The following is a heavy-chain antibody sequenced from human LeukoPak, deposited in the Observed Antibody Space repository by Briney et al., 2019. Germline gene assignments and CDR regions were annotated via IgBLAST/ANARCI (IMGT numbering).Heavy chain of an antibody. J-gene: IGHJ4*02. Sequence: GGSLRLSCAASGFTFSSYAMSWVRQAPGKGLEWVSAISGSGGSTYYADSVKGRFTISRDNSKNTLYLQMNSLRAEDTAVYYCAVGFGELLALDYWGQGTLVTVSS. CDR2: ISGSGGST. D-gene: IGHD3-10*01. V-gene: IGHV3-23*01. CDR1: GFTFSSYA. CDR3: AVGFGELLALDY.